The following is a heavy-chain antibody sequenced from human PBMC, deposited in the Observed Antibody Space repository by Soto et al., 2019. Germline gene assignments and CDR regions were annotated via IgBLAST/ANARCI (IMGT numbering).Heavy chain of an antibody. V-gene: IGHV4-4*08. Sequence: SETVSLTCSVSGGSISTYYWSWIRQSPGKGLEFIGCIFTSGGTNYNPALKSRITISRDTSKNQLSLKLTSVTAADTAVYFCAKIQYTVVTPLDIRGQGTMVTVS. CDR3: AKIQYTVVTPLDI. CDR1: GGSISTYY. D-gene: IGHD2-21*02. CDR2: IFTSGGT. J-gene: IGHJ3*02.